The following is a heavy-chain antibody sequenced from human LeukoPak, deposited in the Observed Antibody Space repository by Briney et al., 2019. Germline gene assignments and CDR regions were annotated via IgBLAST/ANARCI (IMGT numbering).Heavy chain of an antibody. V-gene: IGHV3-66*01. Sequence: PGGSLRLSCAASGFTVSSNYMSWVRQAPGKGLEWVSVIYSGGSTYYADSVKGRFTISRDNSKNTLYLQMNSLRAEDTAVYYCARDVPIPITIFGVVISPFDPWGQGTLVTVSS. J-gene: IGHJ5*02. CDR1: GFTVSSNY. CDR2: IYSGGST. CDR3: ARDVPIPITIFGVVISPFDP. D-gene: IGHD3-3*01.